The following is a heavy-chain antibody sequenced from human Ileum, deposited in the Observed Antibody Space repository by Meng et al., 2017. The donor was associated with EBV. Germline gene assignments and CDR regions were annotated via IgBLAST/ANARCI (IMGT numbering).Heavy chain of an antibody. CDR2: IKSTTDGGTT. V-gene: IGHV3-15*01. D-gene: IGHD2-15*01. CDR1: GFTFSNAW. Sequence: EVQLVESGGGVEKPGGSLRLSCAASGFTFSNAWMTWVRQAPGKGLEWVGRIKSTTDGGTTDYAAPVKGRFTISRDDSKNTLFLQMDSLKTEDTAVYYCEGWRYWGQGTLVTVSS. CDR3: EGWRY. J-gene: IGHJ4*02.